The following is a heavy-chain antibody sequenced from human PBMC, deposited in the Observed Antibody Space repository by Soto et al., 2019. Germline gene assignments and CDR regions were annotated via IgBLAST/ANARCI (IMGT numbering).Heavy chain of an antibody. CDR2: ISWGSGSI. CDR3: AKDAAYYFDY. J-gene: IGHJ4*02. Sequence: QPGGSLRLSCAASGFTFDYYAMHWVRQSPGKGLEWVSGISWGSGSIDYADSVKGRFTISRDNAKNSLYLQMNSLRAEDTALYYCAKDAAYYFDYWGQGTLVTVSS. V-gene: IGHV3-9*01. CDR1: GFTFDYYA. D-gene: IGHD6-25*01.